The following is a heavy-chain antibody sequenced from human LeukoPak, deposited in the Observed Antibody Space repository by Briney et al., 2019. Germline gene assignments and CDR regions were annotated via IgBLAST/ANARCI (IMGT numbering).Heavy chain of an antibody. CDR2: IRYDGSNK. CDR3: ARGPMTVITL. D-gene: IGHD2/OR15-2a*01. V-gene: IGHV3-30*02. J-gene: IGHJ4*02. Sequence: HPGGSLRLSCAASGFTFSSYSMNWVRQAPGKGLEWVAFIRYDGSNKYYADSVKGRFTISRDNSKNTLYLQMNSLRAEDTAVYYCARGPMTVITLGGQGTLVTVSS. CDR1: GFTFSSYS.